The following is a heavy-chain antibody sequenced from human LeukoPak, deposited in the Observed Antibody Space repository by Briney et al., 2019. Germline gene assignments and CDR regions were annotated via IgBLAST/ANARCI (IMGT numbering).Heavy chain of an antibody. CDR3: AGSLGYCTSNVCYLKY. D-gene: IGHD2-8*01. CDR1: GGAFSSYA. Sequence: SVKVSCKASGGAFSSYAISWVRQAPGQGLEWMGGIIPIFGTANYAQKFQGRVTITADESTSTAYMELSSLRSEDTAVYYCAGSLGYCTSNVCYLKYWGQGTLVTVSS. V-gene: IGHV1-69*13. CDR2: IIPIFGTA. J-gene: IGHJ4*02.